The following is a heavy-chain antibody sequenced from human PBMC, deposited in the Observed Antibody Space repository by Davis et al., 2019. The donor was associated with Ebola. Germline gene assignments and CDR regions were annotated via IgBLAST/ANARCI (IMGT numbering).Heavy chain of an antibody. J-gene: IGHJ6*02. CDR1: GFTFSNYN. V-gene: IGHV3-21*04. Sequence: GGSLRLSCAVSGFTFSNYNMNWVRQAPGKGLEWVSSISSSSSYIYYADSVKGRFTISRDNAKNSLYLQMNSLRAEDTAVYFCARQLPYYSYGMDVWGQGTTVTVSS. D-gene: IGHD2-2*01. CDR3: ARQLPYYSYGMDV. CDR2: ISSSSSYI.